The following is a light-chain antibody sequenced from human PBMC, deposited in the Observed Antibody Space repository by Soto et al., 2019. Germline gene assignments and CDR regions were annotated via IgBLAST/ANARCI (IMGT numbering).Light chain of an antibody. CDR2: DVT. Sequence: QSVLTQPASVSGSPGQSITISYTGTSSDIGDYDYVSWYQHLPGKAPKLLIFDVTHRPSGVSDRFSGSKSGNTASLTISGVRPEDEADYYCCSYTDIALDVVFGGGTKVTVL. CDR3: CSYTDIALDVV. V-gene: IGLV2-14*01. J-gene: IGLJ2*01. CDR1: SSDIGDYDY.